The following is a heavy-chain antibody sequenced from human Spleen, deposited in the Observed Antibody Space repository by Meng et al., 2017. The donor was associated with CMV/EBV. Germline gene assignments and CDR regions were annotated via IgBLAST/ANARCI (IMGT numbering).Heavy chain of an antibody. CDR2: IIPIFGTA. CDR1: GGTFSSYA. J-gene: IGHJ4*02. CDR3: AGDRDIVVVPAAILDY. Sequence: SVKVSCKASGGTFSSYAISWVRQAPGQGLEWMGGIIPIFGTANYAQKFQGRVTMTRDTSISTAYMELSRLRSDDTAVYYCAGDRDIVVVPAAILDYWGKGTLVTVSS. V-gene: IGHV1-69*05. D-gene: IGHD2-2*02.